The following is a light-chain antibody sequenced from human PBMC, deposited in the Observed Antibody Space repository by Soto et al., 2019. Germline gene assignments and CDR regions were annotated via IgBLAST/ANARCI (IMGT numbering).Light chain of an antibody. CDR3: QQYNSYSWT. J-gene: IGKJ1*01. V-gene: IGKV1-5*03. CDR2: KAS. CDR1: PSFRNW. Sequence: DIQMTQSPSTLSASVGDTVTITCRARPSFRNWLAWYQQKPGKAPKFLIYKASTLESGVPSRFSGSGSGTEFTLTISSLQPDDGATYDCQQYNSYSWTFGQGTKVEIK.